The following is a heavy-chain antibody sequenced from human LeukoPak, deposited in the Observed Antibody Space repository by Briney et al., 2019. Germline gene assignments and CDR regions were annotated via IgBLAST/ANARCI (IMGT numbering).Heavy chain of an antibody. CDR3: ARGSQDYDILTGEDY. D-gene: IGHD3-9*01. J-gene: IGHJ4*02. CDR1: GYTFTSYG. Sequence: ASVKVSCKASGYTFTSYGISWVRQAPGQGLEWMGWISAYNGNTDYAQKLQGRVTMTTDTSTSTAYMELRSLRSDDTAVYYCARGSQDYDILTGEDYWGQGTLVTVSS. V-gene: IGHV1-18*01. CDR2: ISAYNGNT.